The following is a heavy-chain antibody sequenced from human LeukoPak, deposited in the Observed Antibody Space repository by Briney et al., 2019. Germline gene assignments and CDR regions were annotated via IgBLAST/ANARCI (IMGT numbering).Heavy chain of an antibody. CDR3: ARDRSDCSSTSCYTAKPTHCYYYMDV. CDR1: GGTFSSYA. D-gene: IGHD2-2*02. V-gene: IGHV1-69*13. J-gene: IGHJ6*03. Sequence: SVKVSCKASGGTFSSYAISWVRQAPGQGLEWMGGIIPIFGTANYAQKFQGRVTITADESTSTAYMELSSLRSEDTAVYYCARDRSDCSSTSCYTAKPTHCYYYMDVWGKGTTVTVSS. CDR2: IIPIFGTA.